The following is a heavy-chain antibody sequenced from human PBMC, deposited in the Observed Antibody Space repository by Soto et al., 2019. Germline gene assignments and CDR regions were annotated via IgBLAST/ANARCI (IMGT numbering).Heavy chain of an antibody. CDR1: GGSIINYY. J-gene: IGHJ3*02. V-gene: IGHV4-59*12. Sequence: SETLSLTCTVSGGSIINYYWSWIRQPPGKGLEWIGYIYYSGTTSYNPSLRSRVTISVDTSKNQFSLKLSSVTAADTAVYYCARFNSGNYYEAFYIWGQGTMVTVSS. D-gene: IGHD1-26*01. CDR3: ARFNSGNYYEAFYI. CDR2: IYYSGTT.